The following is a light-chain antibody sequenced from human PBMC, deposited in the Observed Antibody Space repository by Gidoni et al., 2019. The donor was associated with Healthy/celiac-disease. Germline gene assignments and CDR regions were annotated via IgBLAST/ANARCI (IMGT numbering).Light chain of an antibody. J-gene: IGLJ3*02. V-gene: IGLV1-44*01. CDR3: AAWDDSLNGWV. CDR2: SNN. CDR1: SSNIGSNT. Sequence: QSVLTQPPSASGTPGQRVTISFSGSSSNIGSNTVNWSQQLPGTAPKPLIYSNNQRPSGVPDRFSGSKSGTSASLAISGRQSEDEADYYCAAWDDSLNGWVFGGGTKLTVL.